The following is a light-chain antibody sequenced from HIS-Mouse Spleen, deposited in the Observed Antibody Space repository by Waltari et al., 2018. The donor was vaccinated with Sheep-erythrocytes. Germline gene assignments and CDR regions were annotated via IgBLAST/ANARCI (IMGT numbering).Light chain of an antibody. V-gene: IGLV2-23*01. J-gene: IGLJ2*01. Sequence: QSALTQPASVSGSPGQSITISCTGTSSDVGSYNLVSWYQQHPGKAAKLMIYEGSKRPSGVSIRFSGSKSATTASLTISGLQAEDEADYYCCSYAGSSILVFGGGTKLTVL. CDR3: CSYAGSSILV. CDR2: EGS. CDR1: SSDVGSYNL.